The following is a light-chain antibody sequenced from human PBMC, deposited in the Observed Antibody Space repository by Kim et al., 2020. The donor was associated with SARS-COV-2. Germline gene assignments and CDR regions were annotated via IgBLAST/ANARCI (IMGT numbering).Light chain of an antibody. CDR3: QQYKT. CDR2: GAS. Sequence: EIVMTQSPATLSVSPGERATLSCRASQSVSSNLAWYQQKPGQAPRLLIYGASTRATGIPARFSGSGSGTEFTLTISSLQSEDFAVYYYQQYKTFGQGTKVDIK. CDR1: QSVSSN. J-gene: IGKJ1*01. V-gene: IGKV3-15*01.